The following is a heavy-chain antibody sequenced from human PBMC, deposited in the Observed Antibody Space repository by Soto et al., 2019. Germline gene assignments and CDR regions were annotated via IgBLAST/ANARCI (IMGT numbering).Heavy chain of an antibody. CDR3: AAGTKWNDYYYRLDV. Sequence: PSETLSLTCAVSGGSISSGGYSWSWIRQPPGKGLEWLGYSYYGGSTNYNPSLVSRVTISGDTSNKQFSLTLTSVTAADTAVYYCAAGTKWNDYYYRLDVWAQGTTVNVSS. CDR1: GGSISSGGYS. CDR2: SYYGGST. J-gene: IGHJ6*02. V-gene: IGHV4-61*08. D-gene: IGHD1-20*01.